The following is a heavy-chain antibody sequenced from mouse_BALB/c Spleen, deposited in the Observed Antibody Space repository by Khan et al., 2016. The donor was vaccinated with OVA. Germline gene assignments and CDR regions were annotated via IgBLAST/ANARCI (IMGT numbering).Heavy chain of an antibody. CDR1: GLSLTGYG. Sequence: QVQLKESGPGLVAPSQSLSITCTVSGLSLTGYGVNWVRPPPGKGLELLGMIWGDGSTDYNSALKSRLSISKDNSKSQVFLQMNSLQTDDTARYYCARAYYGNYRDAMDYGGQGTSVTVSA. J-gene: IGHJ4*01. D-gene: IGHD2-10*01. V-gene: IGHV2-6-7*01. CDR2: IWGDGST. CDR3: ARAYYGNYRDAMDY.